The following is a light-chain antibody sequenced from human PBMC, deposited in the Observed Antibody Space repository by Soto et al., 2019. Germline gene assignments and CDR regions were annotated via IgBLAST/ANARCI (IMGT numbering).Light chain of an antibody. V-gene: IGKV3-11*01. J-gene: IGKJ1*01. CDR3: QQRTNSPPWT. Sequence: EIVLTQSPATLSLSPGEGASLSCRASQNISTYLALYQQRPGQVPRLLIYGVSKRAPAIPPRFSGSGSGTDFTLSVSGLETEDFATYYCQQRTNSPPWTFGQGTRVELK. CDR1: QNISTY. CDR2: GVS.